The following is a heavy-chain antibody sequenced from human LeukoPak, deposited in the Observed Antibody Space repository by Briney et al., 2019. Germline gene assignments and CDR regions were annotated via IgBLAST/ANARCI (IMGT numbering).Heavy chain of an antibody. CDR3: GRGGSTRAQAFDV. D-gene: IGHD2-15*01. CDR1: TFNFGLYV. CDR2: ISGGGLST. Sequence: GGSLRLSCEASTFNFGLYVMTWARQAPGKGLEWVSGISGGGLSTYYTDSVKGRFTISRENSKNTLYLEMTRLRTEDTAVYFCGRGGSTRAQAFDVWGQGIMVTVSS. J-gene: IGHJ3*01. V-gene: IGHV3-23*01.